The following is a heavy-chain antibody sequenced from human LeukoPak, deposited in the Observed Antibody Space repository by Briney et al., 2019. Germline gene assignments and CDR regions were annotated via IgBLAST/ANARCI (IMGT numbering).Heavy chain of an antibody. V-gene: IGHV4-59*08. J-gene: IGHJ4*02. D-gene: IGHD1-1*01. Sequence: TSETLSLTCTVSGGSISSYYWSWIRQPPGKGLEWIGYIYYSGSTNYNPSLKSRVTISVDTSKNQFSLKLSSVTAADTAVYYCARQRPEVYFDYWGQGTLVTVSS. CDR3: ARQRPEVYFDY. CDR1: GGSISSYY. CDR2: IYYSGST.